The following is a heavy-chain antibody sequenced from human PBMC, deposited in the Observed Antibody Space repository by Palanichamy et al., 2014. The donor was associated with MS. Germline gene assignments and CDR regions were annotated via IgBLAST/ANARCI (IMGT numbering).Heavy chain of an antibody. V-gene: IGHV3-30*18. D-gene: IGHD5-12*01. Sequence: QVQLVESGGGVVQPGRSLRLSCAASGFTFDSYGMHWVRQAPGKGLEWVAVVSYDGSNKYYADSVKGRFTISRDNSKNTLYLQMNSLRTEDTAVYYCAKTGELEWLAVYWGQGTLVTVSS. J-gene: IGHJ4*02. CDR1: GFTFDSYG. CDR3: AKTGELEWLAVY. CDR2: VSYDGSNK.